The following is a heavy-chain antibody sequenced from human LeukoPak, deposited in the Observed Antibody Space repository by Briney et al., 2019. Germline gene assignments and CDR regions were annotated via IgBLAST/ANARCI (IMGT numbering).Heavy chain of an antibody. CDR2: INHSGST. CDR1: GGSFSGYY. V-gene: IGHV4-34*01. Sequence: SETLSLTCAVYGGSFSGYYWSWIRQPPGKGLEWIGEINHSGSTNYNPSLKSRVTISVDTSMNQFSLKLSSVTAADTAVYYCARRRYYGSGSYFHWGQGTLVTVSS. CDR3: ARRRYYGSGSYFH. J-gene: IGHJ4*02. D-gene: IGHD3-10*01.